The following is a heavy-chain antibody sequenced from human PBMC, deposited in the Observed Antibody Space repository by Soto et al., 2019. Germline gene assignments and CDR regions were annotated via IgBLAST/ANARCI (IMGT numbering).Heavy chain of an antibody. Sequence: SETLSLTCTVSGGSILSFYWSWIRQPPGKGLEVIAYQSPGGSSVHNPSLMSRLSVSLDTTTNQVSLTLTSVTAADTAVYYCARGLSTHIAVAGMGYFDSWGQGTLVTVSS. J-gene: IGHJ4*02. CDR3: ARGLSTHIAVAGMGYFDS. D-gene: IGHD6-19*01. V-gene: IGHV4-59*01. CDR2: QSPGGSS. CDR1: GGSILSFY.